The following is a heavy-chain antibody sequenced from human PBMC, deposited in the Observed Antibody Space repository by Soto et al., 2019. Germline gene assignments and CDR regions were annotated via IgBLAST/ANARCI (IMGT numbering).Heavy chain of an antibody. CDR3: ATVRGVPDPSGMDV. D-gene: IGHD3-10*01. CDR2: IIPILGIA. V-gene: IGHV1-69*02. CDR1: GGTFSSYT. J-gene: IGHJ6*02. Sequence: QVQLVQSGAEVKKPGSSVKVSCKASGGTFSSYTISWVRQAPGQGLEWMGRIIPILGIANYAQKFQGRVTITADKSPSTAYMELSSLRSEDTAVYYCATVRGVPDPSGMDVWGQGTTVTVYS.